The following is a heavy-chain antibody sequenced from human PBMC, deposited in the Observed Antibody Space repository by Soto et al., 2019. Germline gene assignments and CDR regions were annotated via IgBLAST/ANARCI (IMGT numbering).Heavy chain of an antibody. Sequence: SVKVSCKASGGTFDRYAISWVRQAPGQGLEWMGGVIPMFLKSNYAQKFQGRVTITADKSTNTVYMEMNSLKSEDTAVYYCVRGGGEMANPPPYLYWGQGTQVTVSS. V-gene: IGHV1-69*06. J-gene: IGHJ4*02. CDR1: GGTFDRYA. CDR3: VRGGGEMANPPPYLY. D-gene: IGHD3-16*01. CDR2: VIPMFLKS.